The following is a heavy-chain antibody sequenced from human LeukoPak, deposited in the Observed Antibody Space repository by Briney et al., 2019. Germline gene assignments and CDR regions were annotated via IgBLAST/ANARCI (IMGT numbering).Heavy chain of an antibody. CDR3: ARGHSGSYSGDY. J-gene: IGHJ4*02. D-gene: IGHD1-26*01. CDR1: GGTFSRYA. Sequence: ASVKVSCKASGGTFSRYAISWVRQAPGQGLEWMGGIIPIFVTANYAQKFQGRVTITTDESTSKAYMELSSLRSEDTAVYYCARGHSGSYSGDYWGQGTLVSVSS. V-gene: IGHV1-69*05. CDR2: IIPIFVTA.